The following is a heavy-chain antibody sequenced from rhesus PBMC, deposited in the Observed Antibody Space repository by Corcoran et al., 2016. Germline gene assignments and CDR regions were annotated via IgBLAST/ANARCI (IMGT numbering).Heavy chain of an antibody. CDR1: GFTFSGYE. J-gene: IGHJ4*01. Sequence: EVQLAGSGGGLVQPGGSLRLSCAASGFTFSGYEMHWVRQAPWKGLESVSVMGGAMRYTHSADSVKGRFTISRDNGKNSLSLQMNSLRAEDTAVYYCARRHVTGTTAVDYWGQGVLVTVSS. V-gene: IGHV3-115*02. CDR3: ARRHVTGTTAVDY. D-gene: IGHD1-7*02. CDR2: MGGAMRYT.